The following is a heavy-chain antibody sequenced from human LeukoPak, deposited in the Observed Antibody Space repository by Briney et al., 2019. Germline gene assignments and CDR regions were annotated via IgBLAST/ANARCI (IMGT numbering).Heavy chain of an antibody. CDR2: IWYDGSNK. Sequence: GGSLRLSCAASGFTFSSYGMHWVRQAPGKGLERVAVIWYDGSNKYYADSVKGRFTISRDNSKNTLYLQMNSLRAEDTAVYYCARDLSVEMATISYYFDYWSQGTLVTVSS. J-gene: IGHJ4*02. CDR1: GFTFSSYG. CDR3: ARDLSVEMATISYYFDY. V-gene: IGHV3-33*01. D-gene: IGHD5-24*01.